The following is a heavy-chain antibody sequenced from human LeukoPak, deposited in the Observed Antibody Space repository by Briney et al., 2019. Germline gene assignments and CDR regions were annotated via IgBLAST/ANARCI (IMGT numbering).Heavy chain of an antibody. D-gene: IGHD1-26*01. Sequence: SVRVSCKASGGTFSSYAISWVRQAPGQGLEWMGRIIPILGIANYAQKFQGRVTIAADEFTSTAYMELSRLRSDDTAVYYCARVWSKMLVGAMDYWGQGTLVTVSS. CDR1: GGTFSSYA. CDR2: IIPILGIA. CDR3: ARVWSKMLVGAMDY. J-gene: IGHJ4*02. V-gene: IGHV1-69*04.